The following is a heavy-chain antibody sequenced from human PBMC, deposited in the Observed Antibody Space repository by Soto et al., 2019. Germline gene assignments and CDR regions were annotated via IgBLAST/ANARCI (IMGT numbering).Heavy chain of an antibody. V-gene: IGHV3-30*18. CDR1: GFTFSSYG. CDR2: ISYDGSNK. J-gene: IGHJ4*02. Sequence: GGSLRLSCAASGFTFSSYGMHWVRQAPGKGLEWVAVISYDGSNKYYADSVKGRFTISRDNSKNTLYLQMNSLRAEGTAVYYCAKDSLIVVVTAIDYWGQGTLVTVSS. CDR3: AKDSLIVVVTAIDY. D-gene: IGHD2-21*02.